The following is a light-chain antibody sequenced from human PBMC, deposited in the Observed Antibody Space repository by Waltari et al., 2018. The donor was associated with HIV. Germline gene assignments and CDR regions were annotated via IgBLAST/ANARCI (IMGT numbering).Light chain of an antibody. CDR2: WAS. CDR3: QQYYTTPLT. CDR1: RSVLSISNDRNY. J-gene: IGKJ4*01. V-gene: IGKV4-1*01. Sequence: DSLVVSLGERATINCKSSRSVLSISNDRNYLAWYQQKSGQPPRLLIYWASSRESGVPARFSGSGSRTDFTLTINSLQAEDVAVYYCQQYYTTPLTFGGGTKVEIK.